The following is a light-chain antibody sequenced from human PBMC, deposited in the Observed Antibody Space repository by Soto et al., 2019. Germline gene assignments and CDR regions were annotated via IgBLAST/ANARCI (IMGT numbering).Light chain of an antibody. J-gene: IGLJ1*01. V-gene: IGLV2-14*01. CDR1: RSDVGAYNY. CDR3: SSYSSSDSVYV. Sequence: QSALTQPASVSGSPGQSITISCTGTRSDVGAYNYVSWYQRHPGKAPKLLIYEVNSRPSGVSNRFSGSKSGNTAPLTISGLQAEDEADYYCSSYSSSDSVYVFGSGTKVTVL. CDR2: EVN.